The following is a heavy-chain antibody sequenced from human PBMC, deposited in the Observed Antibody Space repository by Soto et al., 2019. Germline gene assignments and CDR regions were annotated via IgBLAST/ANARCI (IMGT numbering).Heavy chain of an antibody. Sequence: SETLSLTCTVSGDYIESNSYYWGWIRQPPGKGLEWIGSIYYSGNTYYNPSLKTRVTISVDKSKSQFSLKLNSVTAADSAVYFCARLEGLATISYYFDYWGQGTLVTVSS. J-gene: IGHJ4*02. CDR2: IYYSGNT. V-gene: IGHV4-39*01. CDR1: GDYIESNSYY. CDR3: ARLEGLATISYYFDY. D-gene: IGHD3-9*01.